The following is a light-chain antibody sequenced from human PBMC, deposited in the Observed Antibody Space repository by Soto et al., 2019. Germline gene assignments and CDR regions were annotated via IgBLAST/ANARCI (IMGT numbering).Light chain of an antibody. CDR1: SSDIGTYNL. Sequence: QSALTQPASVSGSPGQSITISCTGTSSDIGTYNLVSWYQHYPGKAPKLMIYEGIKRPSGVSNRFSGSKSGNTALLTISGLQAEDEADYYCCSYAGSGTDNYVFGSGTKLTVL. V-gene: IGLV2-23*01. CDR3: CSYAGSGTDNYV. CDR2: EGI. J-gene: IGLJ1*01.